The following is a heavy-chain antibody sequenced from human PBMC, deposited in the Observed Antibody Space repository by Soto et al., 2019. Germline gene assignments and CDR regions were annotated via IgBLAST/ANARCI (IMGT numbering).Heavy chain of an antibody. CDR1: GFTFSSYD. V-gene: IGHV3-13*01. CDR3: ARGRYCSSTSCDYYGMDV. J-gene: IGHJ6*02. D-gene: IGHD2-2*01. CDR2: IGTAGDT. Sequence: EVQLVESGGGLVQPGGSLRLSCAASGFTFSSYDMHWVRQATGKGLEWVSAIGTAGDTYYPGSVKGRFTISRENAKNSLYLQKNSLRAGDTAVYYCARGRYCSSTSCDYYGMDVWGQGTTVTVSS.